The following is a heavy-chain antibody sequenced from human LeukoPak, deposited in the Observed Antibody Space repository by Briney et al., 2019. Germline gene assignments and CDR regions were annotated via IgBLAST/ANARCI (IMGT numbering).Heavy chain of an antibody. CDR3: ARGNWYYVY. J-gene: IGHJ4*02. CDR1: GFTFSSYE. D-gene: IGHD1-7*01. V-gene: IGHV3-48*03. Sequence: GGPLRLSCAASGFTFSSYEMNWVRQAPGKGLEWVSCISSSGGTIYYADSMKGRFTISRDNAKNSLYLQMNSLRAEDTAVYYCARGNWYYVYWGQGTLVTVSS. CDR2: ISSSGGTI.